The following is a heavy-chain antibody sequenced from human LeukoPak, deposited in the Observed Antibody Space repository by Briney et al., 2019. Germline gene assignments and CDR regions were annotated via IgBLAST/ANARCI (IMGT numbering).Heavy chain of an antibody. CDR2: INPNSGGT. D-gene: IGHD3-10*01. J-gene: IGHJ3*02. Sequence: ASVKVSCKASGYTFTGYYIHWVRQAPGQGLEWMGWINPNSGGTNYAQRFQGRVTMTRDKSIRTAYMELSRLTSDDTAVYYCARNIWFGESADAFDIWGQGTMVTVSS. CDR3: ARNIWFGESADAFDI. CDR1: GYTFTGYY. V-gene: IGHV1-2*02.